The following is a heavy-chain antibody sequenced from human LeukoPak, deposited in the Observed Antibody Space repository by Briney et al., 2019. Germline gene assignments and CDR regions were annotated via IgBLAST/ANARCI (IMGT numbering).Heavy chain of an antibody. CDR1: GGSISSSNW. Sequence: SGTLSLTCAVSGGSISSSNWWSWVRQPPGKGLEWIGEIYHSGSTNYNPSLKSRVTISVDKSKNQFSLKLSSVTAADTAVYYCAREKGSEQWLVRFDYWGQGTLVTVSS. V-gene: IGHV4-4*02. J-gene: IGHJ4*02. CDR2: IYHSGST. CDR3: AREKGSEQWLVRFDY. D-gene: IGHD6-19*01.